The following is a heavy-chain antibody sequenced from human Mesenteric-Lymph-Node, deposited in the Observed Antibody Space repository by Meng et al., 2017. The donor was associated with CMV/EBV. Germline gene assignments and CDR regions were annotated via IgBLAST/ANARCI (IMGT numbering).Heavy chain of an antibody. V-gene: IGHV3-21*01. CDR1: GFTFSSYS. CDR2: ISSSSSYI. Sequence: GESLKISCAASGFTFSSYSMNWVRQAPGKGLEWVSSISSSSSYIYYADSVKGRFTISRDNAKNSLYLQMNSLRAEDTAVYYCARDLPAVAGYFDYWGQGTLVTVSS. CDR3: ARDLPAVAGYFDY. D-gene: IGHD6-19*01. J-gene: IGHJ4*02.